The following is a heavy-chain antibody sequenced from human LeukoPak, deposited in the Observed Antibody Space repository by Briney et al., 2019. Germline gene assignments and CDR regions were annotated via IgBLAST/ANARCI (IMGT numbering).Heavy chain of an antibody. Sequence: GGSLRLSCAASGFIFSNYAMTWVRQAPGKGLEWVSAFTGSGGRTYYADSVKGRFTISRDNAKNSLYLQMNSLRAEDTALYYCARDMVRSAFDIWGQGTMVAVSS. CDR1: GFIFSNYA. CDR3: ARDMVRSAFDI. D-gene: IGHD4/OR15-4a*01. J-gene: IGHJ3*02. CDR2: FTGSGGRT. V-gene: IGHV3-23*01.